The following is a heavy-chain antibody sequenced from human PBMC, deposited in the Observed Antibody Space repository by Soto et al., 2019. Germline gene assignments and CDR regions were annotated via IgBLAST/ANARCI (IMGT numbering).Heavy chain of an antibody. CDR1: GGSFSGYY. V-gene: IGHV4-34*01. J-gene: IGHJ4*02. CDR3: ARGRGSSWFSPLAY. Sequence: QVQLQQWGAGLLKPSETLSLTCAVYGGSFSGYYWSWIRQPPGKGLEWIGEINHSGSTNYNPSLKSRVTISVDTSKNQFSLKLSSVTAADTAVYYCARGRGSSWFSPLAYWGQGTLVTVSS. CDR2: INHSGST. D-gene: IGHD6-13*01.